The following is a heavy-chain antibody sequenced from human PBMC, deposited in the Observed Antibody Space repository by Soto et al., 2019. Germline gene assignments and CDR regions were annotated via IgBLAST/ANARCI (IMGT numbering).Heavy chain of an antibody. CDR3: ARVGYYDFWIDY. D-gene: IGHD3-3*01. J-gene: IGHJ4*02. V-gene: IGHV4-59*01. Sequence: QVQLQESGPGLVKPSETLSLTCTVSGGSISSYYWSWIRQPPGKGLEWIGYIYYSGSTNYNPSLKSRVTISVDTSKNQFSLKLSSVTAADTAVYYCARVGYYDFWIDYWGQGTLVTVSS. CDR1: GGSISSYY. CDR2: IYYSGST.